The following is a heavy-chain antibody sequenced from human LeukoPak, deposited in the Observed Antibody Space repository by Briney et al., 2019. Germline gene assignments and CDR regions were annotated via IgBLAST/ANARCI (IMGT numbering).Heavy chain of an antibody. J-gene: IGHJ4*02. CDR3: ARVFRAAHYDY. CDR2: ISSSGSTI. D-gene: IGHD6-6*01. Sequence: GGSLRLSCAASGFTFSDYHMSWIRQAPGKGLEWVSYISSSGSTIYYADSVKGRFTISRDNAKNSLYLQMNSLRAEDTAVYYCARVFRAAHYDYWGQGTLVTVSS. V-gene: IGHV3-11*01. CDR1: GFTFSDYH.